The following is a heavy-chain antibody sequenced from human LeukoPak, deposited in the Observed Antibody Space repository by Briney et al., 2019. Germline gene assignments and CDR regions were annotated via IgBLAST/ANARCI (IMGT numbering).Heavy chain of an antibody. V-gene: IGHV4-34*01. D-gene: IGHD2-15*01. J-gene: IGHJ4*02. CDR3: ARGSIVVVAAATGTFDY. CDR1: GFTFSNAW. CDR2: INHSGST. Sequence: PGGSLRLSCAASGFTFSNAWMSWIRQPPGEGLEWIGEINHSGSTNYNPSLKSRVTISVDTSKNQFSLKLSSVTAADTAVYYCARGSIVVVAAATGTFDYWGQGTLVTVSS.